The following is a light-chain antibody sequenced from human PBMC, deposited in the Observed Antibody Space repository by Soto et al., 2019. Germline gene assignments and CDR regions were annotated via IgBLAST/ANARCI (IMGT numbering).Light chain of an antibody. CDR3: HQRHSWLT. Sequence: IVLTQSPATLSLSPGERATLSCRASQTVTTHLAWYQHKHGQAPRLLIYDASNRATGIPARFSGSGSGTDFTLTISSLEPEDSAVYYCHQRHSWLTFGGGTKVEIK. CDR1: QTVTTH. V-gene: IGKV3-11*01. CDR2: DAS. J-gene: IGKJ4*01.